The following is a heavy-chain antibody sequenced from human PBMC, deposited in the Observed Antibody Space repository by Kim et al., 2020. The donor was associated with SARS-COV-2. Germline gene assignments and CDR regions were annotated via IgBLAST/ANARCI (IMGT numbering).Heavy chain of an antibody. Sequence: ASVKVSCKASGYTFTSYGISWVRQAPGQGLEWMGWISAYNGNTNYAQKLQGRVTMTTDTSTSTAYMELRSLRSDDTAVCYCARIFGSGSYYNAGYYYGMDVWGQGTTVTVS. J-gene: IGHJ6*02. CDR1: GYTFTSYG. D-gene: IGHD3-10*01. CDR3: ARIFGSGSYYNAGYYYGMDV. V-gene: IGHV1-18*04. CDR2: ISAYNGNT.